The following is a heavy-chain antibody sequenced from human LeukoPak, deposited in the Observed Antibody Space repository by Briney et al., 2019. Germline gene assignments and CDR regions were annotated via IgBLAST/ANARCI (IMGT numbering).Heavy chain of an antibody. CDR2: IYYSGST. D-gene: IGHD1-26*01. V-gene: IGHV4-39*01. Sequence: YPSETLSLTCTVSGGSISSSSYYWGWIRQPPEKGLEWIGSIYYSGSTYYNPSLRSRLTISVDTSKNQFSLKLSSVTAADTAVYYCARQEILRAPPTTRYTWFDPWGQGTLVTVSS. J-gene: IGHJ5*02. CDR3: ARQEILRAPPTTRYTWFDP. CDR1: GGSISSSSYY.